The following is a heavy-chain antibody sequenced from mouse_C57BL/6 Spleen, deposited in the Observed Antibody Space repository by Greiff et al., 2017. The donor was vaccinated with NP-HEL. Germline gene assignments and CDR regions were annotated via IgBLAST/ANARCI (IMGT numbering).Heavy chain of an antibody. CDR3: AREDYYYGSHFDY. CDR2: INPSSGYT. CDR1: GYTFTSYW. J-gene: IGHJ2*01. V-gene: IGHV1-7*01. D-gene: IGHD1-1*01. Sequence: VQLQQSGAELAKPGASVKLSCKVSGYTFTSYWMHWVKQRPGQGLEWIGYINPSSGYTKYNQKFKDKATLTADKSSSTAYMQLSSLTYEDSAVYYCAREDYYYGSHFDYWGQGTTLTVSS.